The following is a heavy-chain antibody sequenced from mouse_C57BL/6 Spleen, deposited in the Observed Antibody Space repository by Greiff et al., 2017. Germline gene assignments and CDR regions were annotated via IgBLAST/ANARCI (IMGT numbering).Heavy chain of an antibody. Sequence: QVHVKQSGAELVKPGASVKISCKASGYAFSSYWMNWVKQRPGKGLEWIGQLYPGDGDTNYNGKFKGKATLTADKSSSTAYMQLSSLTSEDSAVYFCARKDYWYFDVWGTGTTVTVSS. CDR3: ARKDYWYFDV. J-gene: IGHJ1*03. CDR2: LYPGDGDT. CDR1: GYAFSSYW. V-gene: IGHV1-80*01.